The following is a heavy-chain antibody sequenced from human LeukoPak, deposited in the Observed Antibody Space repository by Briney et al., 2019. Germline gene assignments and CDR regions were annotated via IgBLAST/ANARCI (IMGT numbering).Heavy chain of an antibody. CDR1: GGSISSYY. Sequence: SETLSLTCTVSGGSISSYYWSWIRQLPGKGLEWIGYIYYSGSTNYNPSLKSRVTISVDTSKNQFSLKLSSVTAADTAVYYCARQSDTAGYYGMDVWGQGTTVTVSS. CDR3: ARQSDTAGYYGMDV. D-gene: IGHD5-18*01. CDR2: IYYSGST. V-gene: IGHV4-59*08. J-gene: IGHJ6*02.